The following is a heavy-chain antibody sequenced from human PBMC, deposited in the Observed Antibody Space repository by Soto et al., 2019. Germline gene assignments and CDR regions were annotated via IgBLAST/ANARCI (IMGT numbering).Heavy chain of an antibody. V-gene: IGHV3-21*01. Sequence: VQLVESGGGLVKPGGSLRLSCAASGFTFSSYSMNWVRQAPGKGLEWVSSISSSSSYIYYADSVKGRFTISRDNAKNSLYLQMNSLRAEDTAVYYCARDKDLTMTTVTDDYWGQGTLVTVSS. CDR2: ISSSSSYI. CDR3: ARDKDLTMTTVTDDY. J-gene: IGHJ4*02. CDR1: GFTFSSYS. D-gene: IGHD4-17*01.